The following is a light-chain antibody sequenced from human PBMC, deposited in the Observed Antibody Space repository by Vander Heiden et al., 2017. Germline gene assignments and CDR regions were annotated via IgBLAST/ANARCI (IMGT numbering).Light chain of an antibody. CDR1: SSDDGGYNY. CDR3: SSYTSSSTLGYV. Sequence: QSALTQPASVSGSPGQSITISCTGTSSDDGGYNYVSWYQQHPGKAPKLMIYEVSNRPSGVSNRFSGSKSGNTASLTISGLQAEDEADYYCSSYTSSSTLGYVFGTGTKVTVL. J-gene: IGLJ1*01. V-gene: IGLV2-14*01. CDR2: EVS.